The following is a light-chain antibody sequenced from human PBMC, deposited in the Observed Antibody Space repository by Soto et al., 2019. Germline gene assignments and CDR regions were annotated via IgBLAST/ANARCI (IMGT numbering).Light chain of an antibody. CDR3: QQYNNWPFT. Sequence: EIVMTQSPATLSVSPGERATLSCRASQSISSNLAWYHQKPGQAPRLLIYGASTRATGIPATFIGSGSGTEFTLTISSLQSEYFAVYYCQQYNNWPFTFGPGTKVDIK. V-gene: IGKV3-15*01. CDR1: QSISSN. J-gene: IGKJ3*01. CDR2: GAS.